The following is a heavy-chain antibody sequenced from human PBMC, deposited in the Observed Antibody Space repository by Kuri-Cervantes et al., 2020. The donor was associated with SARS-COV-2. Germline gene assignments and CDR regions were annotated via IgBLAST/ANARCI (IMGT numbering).Heavy chain of an antibody. D-gene: IGHD3-3*01. J-gene: IGHJ6*03. CDR1: GFTFSSYG. V-gene: IGHV3-48*01. CDR3: ARDDYDFWSGLPYYMDV. CDR2: ISSSSSTI. Sequence: GGSLRLSCAASGFTFSSYGMHWVRQAPGKGLEWVSYISSSSSTIYYANSVKGRFTISRDNAKNSLYLQMNSLRAEDTAVYYCARDDYDFWSGLPYYMDVWGKGTTVTVSS.